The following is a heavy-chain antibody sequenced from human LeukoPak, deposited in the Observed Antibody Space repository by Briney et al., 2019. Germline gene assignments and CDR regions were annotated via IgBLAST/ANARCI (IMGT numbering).Heavy chain of an antibody. CDR3: AKDATASPYFHWFDN. CDR2: ISSGDRT. D-gene: IGHD3-9*01. J-gene: IGHJ4*02. CDR1: GFTFSSYA. V-gene: IGHV3-23*01. Sequence: GTSLRLSCAASGFTFSSYAMNWVRQAPGKGLEWVAGISSGDRTFHAESVKGRFTISRDKSKDTLYLQMNSLRAEDTAVYCAKDATASPYFHWFDNWGQGTQVIVSS.